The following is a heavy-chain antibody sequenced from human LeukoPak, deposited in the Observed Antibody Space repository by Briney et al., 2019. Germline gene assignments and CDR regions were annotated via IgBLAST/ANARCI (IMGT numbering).Heavy chain of an antibody. J-gene: IGHJ6*02. D-gene: IGHD3-22*01. V-gene: IGHV4-59*01. CDR3: ARARGEDYYDSSGYFYYYGMDV. CDR1: GGSISSYY. CDR2: IYYSGST. Sequence: PLETLSLTCTVSGGSISSYYWSWIRQPPGKGLEWIGYIYYSGSTNYNPSLKSRVTISVDTSKNQFSLKLSSVTAADTAVYYCARARGEDYYDSSGYFYYYGMDVWGQGTTVTVSS.